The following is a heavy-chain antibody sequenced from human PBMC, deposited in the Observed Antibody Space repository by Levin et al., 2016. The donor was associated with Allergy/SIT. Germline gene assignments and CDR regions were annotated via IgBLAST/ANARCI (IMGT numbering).Heavy chain of an antibody. D-gene: IGHD2-15*01. CDR2: IFPGDLDS. CDR1: GYTFREYW. CDR3: ARGLGYYLGDFQH. Sequence: GRSLKISCETSGYTFREYWIGWVRQTPGNGLEWVGIIFPGDLDSRYSPSFQGRVTMSVDKSASTAYLQWTSLAASDSAMYYCARGLGYYLGDFQHWGQGTLVSVSS. J-gene: IGHJ1*01. V-gene: IGHV5-51*03.